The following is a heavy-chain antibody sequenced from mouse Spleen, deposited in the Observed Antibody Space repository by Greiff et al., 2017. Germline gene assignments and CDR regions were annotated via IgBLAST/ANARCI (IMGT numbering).Heavy chain of an antibody. CDR1: GFNIKDYY. J-gene: IGHJ4*01. Sequence: VQLQQSGAELVKPGASVKLSCTASGFNIKDYYMHWVKQRPEQGLEWIGRIDPEAGETKYAPKFQGKATITADTSSNTAYLQLSSLTSEDTAVYYCARGGPIPPMDYWGQGTSVTVSS. V-gene: IGHV14-2*01. CDR2: IDPEAGET. D-gene: IGHD1-1*02. CDR3: ARGGPIPPMDY.